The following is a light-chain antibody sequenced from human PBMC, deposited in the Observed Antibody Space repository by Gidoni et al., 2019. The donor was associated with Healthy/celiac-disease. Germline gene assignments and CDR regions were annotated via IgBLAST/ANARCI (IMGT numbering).Light chain of an antibody. CDR1: QSLLHSNGYNY. CDR3: MQALQTPRT. V-gene: IGKV2-28*01. J-gene: IGKJ4*01. Sequence: DIVMTQSPLSLPVTPGEPASIPCRPSQSLLHSNGYNYLYWYLQKPGQSPQLLIYLGSNRASGGPDRFSGSGSGTHFTLKISRVEAEDVGVYYCMQALQTPRTFGGGTKVEIK. CDR2: LGS.